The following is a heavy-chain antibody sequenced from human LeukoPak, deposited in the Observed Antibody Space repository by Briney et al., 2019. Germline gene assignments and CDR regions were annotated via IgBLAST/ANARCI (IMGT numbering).Heavy chain of an antibody. CDR2: IIPILGIA. V-gene: IGHV1-69*04. Sequence: SVKVSCKASGGTFSSYAISWVRQAPGQGLEWMGRIIPILGIANYAQKFQGRVTITADKSTSTAYMELSSLRSEDTAVYYCAYWDYGGNLFYYYGMDVWGQGTTVTVSS. D-gene: IGHD4-17*01. CDR3: AYWDYGGNLFYYYGMDV. CDR1: GGTFSSYA. J-gene: IGHJ6*02.